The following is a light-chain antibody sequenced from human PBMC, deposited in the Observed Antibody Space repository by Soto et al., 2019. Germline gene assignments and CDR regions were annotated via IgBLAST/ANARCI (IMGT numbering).Light chain of an antibody. CDR3: QQYNNWPPT. V-gene: IGKV3-15*01. CDR2: DVS. CDR1: QSVSSN. Sequence: IVMTQSPATLSVSPGERATLSCRASQSVSSNLAWYQQKPGQAPRLLIYDVSIRATGIPARFNGSGSGTEFTLTISSLQSEDFAVYYCQQYNNWPPTFGQGTRLEIK. J-gene: IGKJ5*01.